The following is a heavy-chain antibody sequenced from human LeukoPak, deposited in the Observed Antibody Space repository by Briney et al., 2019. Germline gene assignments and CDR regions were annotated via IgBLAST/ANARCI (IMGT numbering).Heavy chain of an antibody. Sequence: GGSLRLSCAASGFTVSSNYMSWVRQAPGKGLEWVSVIYSGGSTYYADSVKGRFTISRDNSKNTLYLQMGSLRAEDMAVYYCARPNTEDAFDIWGQGTMVTVSS. V-gene: IGHV3-66*04. CDR3: ARPNTEDAFDI. J-gene: IGHJ3*02. CDR2: IYSGGST. D-gene: IGHD5-18*01. CDR1: GFTVSSNY.